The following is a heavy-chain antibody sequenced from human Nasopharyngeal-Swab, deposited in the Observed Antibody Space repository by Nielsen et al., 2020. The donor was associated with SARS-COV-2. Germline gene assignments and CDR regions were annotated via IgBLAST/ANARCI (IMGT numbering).Heavy chain of an antibody. CDR2: INPGGGSA. V-gene: IGHV1-46*01. D-gene: IGHD2-15*01. Sequence: WVRQAHGQGLEWMGIINPGGGSARYSQNFQGRVTMTRDTSTSTVYMELSSLRSEDTAVYYCARGGDPREVVAATDCFDPWGQGTLVTVSS. J-gene: IGHJ5*02. CDR3: ARGGDPREVVAATDCFDP.